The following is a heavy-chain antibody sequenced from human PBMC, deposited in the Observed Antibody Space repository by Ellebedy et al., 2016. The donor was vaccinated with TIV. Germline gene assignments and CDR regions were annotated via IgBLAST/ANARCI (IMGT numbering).Heavy chain of an antibody. J-gene: IGHJ6*02. CDR2: INPNSGGT. V-gene: IGHV1-2*02. D-gene: IGHD6-19*01. CDR1: GYTFTGFY. CDR3: ARGQWPPSRYYYGMDV. Sequence: ASVKVSCKASGYTFTGFYMHWVRQAPGQGLEWMGWINPNSGGTNYAQKFQGRVTMTRDTSISTAYMELSRLRSDDTAVYYCARGQWPPSRYYYGMDVWGQGTTVTVSS.